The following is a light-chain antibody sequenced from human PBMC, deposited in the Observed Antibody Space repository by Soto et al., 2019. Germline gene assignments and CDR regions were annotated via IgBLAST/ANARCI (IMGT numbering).Light chain of an antibody. J-gene: IGKJ5*01. CDR1: QSVSSY. CDR3: QERSNWPPIT. Sequence: EIVLTQSPATLSLSPGERATLSCRASQSVSSYLAWYQQKPGQAPRLLIYDASTKATGIPPRFSCSGSGTDLTLNISSLEPEDLALYYSQERSNWPPITFRQGTRLEIK. CDR2: DAS. V-gene: IGKV3-11*01.